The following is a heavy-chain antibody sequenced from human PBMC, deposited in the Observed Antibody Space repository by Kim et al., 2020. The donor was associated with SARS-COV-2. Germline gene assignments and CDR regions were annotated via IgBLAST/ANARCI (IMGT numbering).Heavy chain of an antibody. CDR1: GESFSGYY. V-gene: IGHV4-34*01. J-gene: IGHJ1*01. CDR2: INHSGST. CDR3: ARDKLRDFHAAIQH. Sequence: SETLSLTCAVYGESFSGYYWSWIRQPPGKGLEWIGEINHSGSTKYSPSLKSRVTISVDTSKNQFSLKLNSVTAADTAVYYCARDKLRDFHAAIQHWGQGTLVTVSS. D-gene: IGHD2-21*01.